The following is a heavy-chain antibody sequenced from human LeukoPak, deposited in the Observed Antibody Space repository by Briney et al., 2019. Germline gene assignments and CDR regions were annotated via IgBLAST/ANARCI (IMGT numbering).Heavy chain of an antibody. J-gene: IGHJ6*03. CDR1: GGSLSGYY. CDR2: INHSGNT. D-gene: IGHD6-19*01. CDR3: ARGTVVRMTVAGTLPRPNYYMDV. V-gene: IGHV4-34*01. Sequence: PSETLSLTCAVNGGSLSGYYWSWIRQPPGKGLEWIGVINHSGNTNYNPSLKNRGTISEDTSNNQFSLKLSSVTAADTAVYYCARGTVVRMTVAGTLPRPNYYMDVWGEGTTVTVS.